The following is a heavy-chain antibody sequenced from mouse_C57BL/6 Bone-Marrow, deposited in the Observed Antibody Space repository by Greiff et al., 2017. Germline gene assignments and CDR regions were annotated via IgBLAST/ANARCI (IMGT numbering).Heavy chain of an antibody. Sequence: EVKLVESGGGLVQPGGSLKLSCAASGFTFSDYYMYWVRQTPEKRLEWVAYISNGGGSTYYPDTVEGRFTISRDNAKNTLYLQMSRLKSEDTAMYYCARRYDDPWYFDVWGTGTTVTVSS. CDR1: GFTFSDYY. J-gene: IGHJ1*03. CDR3: ARRYDDPWYFDV. D-gene: IGHD2-3*01. V-gene: IGHV5-12*01. CDR2: ISNGGGST.